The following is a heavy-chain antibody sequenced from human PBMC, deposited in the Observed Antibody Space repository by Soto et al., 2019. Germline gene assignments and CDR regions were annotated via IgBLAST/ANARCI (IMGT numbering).Heavy chain of an antibody. CDR1: GYTLTELS. J-gene: IGHJ4*02. CDR2: FDPEDGET. D-gene: IGHD2-2*01. CDR3: ATDRYCSRPSCYFFVR. Sequence: ASVKVSCKVSGYTLTELSMHCVRQAPGKGLEWMGGFDPEDGETIYAQKFQGRVTMTEDTSTDTAYMELSSLRSEDTAVYYCATDRYCSRPSCYFFVRWGQGTLVTVSS. V-gene: IGHV1-24*01.